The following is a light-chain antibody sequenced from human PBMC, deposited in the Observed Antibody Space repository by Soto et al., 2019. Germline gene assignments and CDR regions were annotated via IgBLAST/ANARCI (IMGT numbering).Light chain of an antibody. CDR2: YDS. V-gene: IGLV3-21*04. CDR1: NIGSKR. CDR3: QVWDITTDHYV. J-gene: IGLJ1*01. Sequence: VLTQPPSVSVAPEKTARLTCGGDNIGSKRVHWYRQKPGQAPVLVIYYDSDRPSGIPERFSGSNSGNTATLTINRVEAGDVADYYCQVWDITTDHYVFGTGTKLTVL.